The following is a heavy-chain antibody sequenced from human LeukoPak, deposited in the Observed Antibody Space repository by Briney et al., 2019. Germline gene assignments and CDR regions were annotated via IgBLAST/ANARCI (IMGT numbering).Heavy chain of an antibody. CDR1: GFTFSGSA. V-gene: IGHV3-48*01. CDR2: ISSSSSTI. Sequence: GGSLRLSCAASGFTFSGSAMHWVRQAPGKGLEWVSYISSSSSTIYYADSVKGRFTISRDNAKNSLYLQMNSLRAEDTAVYYCASSGYSYAIGVSYAFDIWGQGTMVTVSS. J-gene: IGHJ3*02. CDR3: ASSGYSYAIGVSYAFDI. D-gene: IGHD5-18*01.